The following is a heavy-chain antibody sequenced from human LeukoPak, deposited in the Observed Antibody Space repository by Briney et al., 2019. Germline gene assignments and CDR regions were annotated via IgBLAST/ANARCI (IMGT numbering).Heavy chain of an antibody. CDR2: IYHSGST. J-gene: IGHJ6*03. Sequence: SETLSLTCTVSGYSISSGYYWGWIRQPPGKGLEWIGSIYHSGSTYYNPSLKSRVTISVDTSKNQFSLKLSSVTAADTAVYYCARIVLVVRGVIAFYYYMEVWGKGTTVTVSS. CDR1: GYSISSGYY. V-gene: IGHV4-38-2*02. CDR3: ARIVLVVRGVIAFYYYMEV. D-gene: IGHD3-10*01.